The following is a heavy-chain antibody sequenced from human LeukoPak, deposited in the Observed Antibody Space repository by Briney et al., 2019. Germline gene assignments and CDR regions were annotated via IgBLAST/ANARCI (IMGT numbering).Heavy chain of an antibody. CDR3: AKDSDYYHSSGYYYAYFQH. J-gene: IGHJ1*01. D-gene: IGHD3-22*01. CDR2: ISSSSSTI. V-gene: IGHV3-48*02. CDR1: GFTFSSYN. Sequence: PGGSLRLSCAASGFTFSSYNMNWVRQAPGKGLEWVSYISSSSSTIYYADSVKGRFTISRDNAKNSLYLQMNSLRDEDTAVYYCAKDSDYYHSSGYYYAYFQHWGQGTLVTVSS.